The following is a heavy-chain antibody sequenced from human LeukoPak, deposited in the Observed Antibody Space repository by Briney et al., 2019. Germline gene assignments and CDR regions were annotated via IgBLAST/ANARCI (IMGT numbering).Heavy chain of an antibody. D-gene: IGHD2-8*01. J-gene: IGHJ3*02. Sequence: SGGSLRLSCAVSGFTFSSYGMHWVRQAPGKGLEWVAFIRYDGSNKYYADSVKGRFTISRDNSKNTLYLQMNSLRAEDTAVYYCAKDRVPYGDAFDIWGQGTMVTVSS. V-gene: IGHV3-30*02. CDR3: AKDRVPYGDAFDI. CDR2: IRYDGSNK. CDR1: GFTFSSYG.